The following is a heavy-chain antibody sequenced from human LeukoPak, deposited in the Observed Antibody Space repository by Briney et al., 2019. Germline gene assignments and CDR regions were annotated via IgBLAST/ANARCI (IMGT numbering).Heavy chain of an antibody. CDR3: ARDSHNGWFDP. J-gene: IGHJ5*02. V-gene: IGHV4-4*02. CDR1: GASISSSDW. CDR2: IYYTGSR. Sequence: SEALSLTCVVSGASISSSDWWSWVRQSPGKGLEWIGEIYYTGSRNYNPSLKSRVAMSVDTSKNQFSLELSSVTAADTAVYYCARDSHNGWFDPWGQGTLVTVSS. D-gene: IGHD1-1*01.